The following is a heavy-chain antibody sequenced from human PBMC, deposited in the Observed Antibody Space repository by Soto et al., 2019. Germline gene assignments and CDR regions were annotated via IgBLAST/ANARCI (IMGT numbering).Heavy chain of an antibody. J-gene: IGHJ4*02. Sequence: EVQLVESGGGLVQPGGSRRLSCAASGFTFTSPWMHWVRQAPGKGLEWVSRLNGDGSATQYAGSAKGRFTISRDNAKNTLYLQMNSLRAEVTVVYYCVREGYWSLDYWGQGTLVTVSS. D-gene: IGHD1-1*01. CDR2: LNGDGSAT. CDR1: GFTFTSPW. V-gene: IGHV3-74*03. CDR3: VREGYWSLDY.